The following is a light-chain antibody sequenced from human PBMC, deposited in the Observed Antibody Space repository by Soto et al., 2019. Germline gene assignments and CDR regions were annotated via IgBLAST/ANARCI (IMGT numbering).Light chain of an antibody. V-gene: IGLV2-14*01. CDR2: EVS. CDR1: SSDVGTYNY. J-gene: IGLJ1*01. Sequence: QSALTQPASVSGSPGQSITISCTGTSSDVGTYNYVSWHQHHPGKAPKLMISEVSNWPSGISNRFSGSKSGNTAYLTISGLQPEDEADYYCSSSAITSTPIYVFGTGTKVT. CDR3: SSSAITSTPIYV.